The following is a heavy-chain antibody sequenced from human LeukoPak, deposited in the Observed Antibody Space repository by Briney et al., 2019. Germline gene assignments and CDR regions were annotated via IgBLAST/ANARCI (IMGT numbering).Heavy chain of an antibody. CDR3: ARVPASAISTLPRFDY. J-gene: IGHJ4*02. CDR2: ISYNGGII. CDR1: GFTFDDFA. V-gene: IGHV3-20*04. Sequence: GGSLRLSCAASGFTFDDFAMSWIRQAPGRGLEWVSGISYNGGIIGYGDSVKGRSTISRDNDKNSLYLQMNSLRAEDTALYYCARVPASAISTLPRFDYWGQGTLVTVSS. D-gene: IGHD2-2*01.